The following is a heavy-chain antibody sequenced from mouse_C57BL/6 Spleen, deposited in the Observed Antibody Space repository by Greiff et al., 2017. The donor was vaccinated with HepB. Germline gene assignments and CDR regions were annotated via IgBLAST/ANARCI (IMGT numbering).Heavy chain of an antibody. Sequence: QVQLKESGAELVRPGASVTLSCKASGYTFTDYEMHWVKQTPVHGLEWIGAIDPETGGTAYNQKFKGKAILTADKSSSTAYMELRSLTSEDSAVYYCTRSRGNSFAYWGQGTLVTVSA. D-gene: IGHD2-1*01. CDR2: IDPETGGT. V-gene: IGHV1-15*01. J-gene: IGHJ3*01. CDR3: TRSRGNSFAY. CDR1: GYTFTDYE.